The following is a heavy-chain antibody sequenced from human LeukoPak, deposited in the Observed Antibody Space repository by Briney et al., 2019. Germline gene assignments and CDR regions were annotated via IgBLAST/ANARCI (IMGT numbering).Heavy chain of an antibody. J-gene: IGHJ4*02. CDR1: GFTFSIYA. D-gene: IGHD1-26*01. CDR3: AKAFVFVGANFFDY. V-gene: IGHV3-23*01. Sequence: GGSLRLSCAASGFTFSIYAMSWVRQAPGKGLEWVSAIGDTTYYADSVEGRFTISRDNSKNTLYLQMNSLRAEDAAIYYCAKAFVFVGANFFDYWGQGTLVTVSS. CDR2: IGDTT.